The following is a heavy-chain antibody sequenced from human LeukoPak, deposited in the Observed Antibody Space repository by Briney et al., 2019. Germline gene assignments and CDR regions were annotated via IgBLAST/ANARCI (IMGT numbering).Heavy chain of an antibody. Sequence: GGSLRLSCAASGFTFSSYSMNWVRQAPGKGLEWVSSISSSSSYIYYADSVKGRFTISRDNAKNSLYLQMNSLRAEDTAVYYCARDSGIAVAGTGFDYWGPGTLVTVSS. CDR3: ARDSGIAVAGTGFDY. V-gene: IGHV3-21*01. CDR2: ISSSSSYI. CDR1: GFTFSSYS. J-gene: IGHJ4*02. D-gene: IGHD6-19*01.